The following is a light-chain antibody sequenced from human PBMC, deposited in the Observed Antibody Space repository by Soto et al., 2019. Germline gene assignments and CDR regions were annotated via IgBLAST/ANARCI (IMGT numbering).Light chain of an antibody. CDR2: EVD. Sequence: QSALAQPPSASGSPGQSVTISCTGTSRDVGGYNWVSWYQHHPGKVPKLLIYEVDKRPSGVPDRFSGSKSGNTASLTVSGLQAEDEADYYCTSYDSSLSGPYYVFGTGTKVTVL. CDR1: SRDVGGYNW. CDR3: TSYDSSLSGPYYV. J-gene: IGLJ1*01. V-gene: IGLV2-8*01.